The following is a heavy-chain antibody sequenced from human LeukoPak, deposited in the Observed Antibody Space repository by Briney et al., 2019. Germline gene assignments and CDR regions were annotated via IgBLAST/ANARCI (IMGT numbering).Heavy chain of an antibody. J-gene: IGHJ4*02. V-gene: IGHV3-48*02. CDR3: ATWLRAFDY. CDR1: GFTFSSYD. CDR2: VGRSTTTI. D-gene: IGHD5-12*01. Sequence: PGGSLRLSCAASGFTFSSYDMNWIRQAPGKGLEWVSYVGRSTTTIYYADSVRGRFTISRDNAKNSVYLQMNSLRDEDTAVYYCATWLRAFDYWGQGTLVTVSS.